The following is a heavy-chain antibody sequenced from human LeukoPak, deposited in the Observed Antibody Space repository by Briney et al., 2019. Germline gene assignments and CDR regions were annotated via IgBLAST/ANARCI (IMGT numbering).Heavy chain of an antibody. V-gene: IGHV3-48*01. CDR1: EFIFSSYS. CDR3: AKRGSGITVAAGY. J-gene: IGHJ4*02. Sequence: GGSLRLSCAASEFIFSSYSMNWVRQTPGKGLEWVSYISSSSSTIYYADSVKGRFTISRDNFKNTLYLQMNSLRADDTAVYYCAKRGSGITVAAGYWGQGTLVTVSS. CDR2: ISSSSSTI. D-gene: IGHD6-19*01.